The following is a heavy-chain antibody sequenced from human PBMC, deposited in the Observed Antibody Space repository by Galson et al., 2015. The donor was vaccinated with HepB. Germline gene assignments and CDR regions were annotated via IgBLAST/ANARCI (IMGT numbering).Heavy chain of an antibody. J-gene: IGHJ4*02. Sequence: QSGAEVKKPGESLKISCKGSGYSFTSYWIGCVRQRPGNGLEWMGIIYPGDSDTTYSPSFQGYVTISVDKSINTAYLHWSSLKASDSAMVYCARLDSSGYFYWGQRTLGTVS. CDR3: ARLDSSGYFY. D-gene: IGHD3-22*01. V-gene: IGHV5-51*01. CDR1: GYSFTSYW. CDR2: IYPGDSDT.